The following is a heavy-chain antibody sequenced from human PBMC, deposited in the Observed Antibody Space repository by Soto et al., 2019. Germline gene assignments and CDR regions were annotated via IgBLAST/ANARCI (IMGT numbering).Heavy chain of an antibody. D-gene: IGHD3-10*01. CDR2: IYYSGST. Sequence: LSLTCTVSGGSISSYYWSWIRQPPGKGLEWIGYIYYSGSTNYNPSLKSRVTISVDTSKNQFSLKLSSVTAADTAVYYCARFYGSGSYYLDYWGQGTLVTVSS. CDR3: ARFYGSGSYYLDY. J-gene: IGHJ4*02. CDR1: GGSISSYY. V-gene: IGHV4-59*01.